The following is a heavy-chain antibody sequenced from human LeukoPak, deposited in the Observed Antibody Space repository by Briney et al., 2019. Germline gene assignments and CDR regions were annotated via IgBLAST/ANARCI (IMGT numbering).Heavy chain of an antibody. CDR3: ARSDYDILTGYYYFDY. Sequence: ASVKVSCKASGYTFTSYDINWVRRATGQGHEWMGWMNPNSGNTGYAQKFQGRVTITRNTSISTAYMELSSLRSEDTAVYYCARSDYDILTGYYYFDYWGQGTLVTVSS. V-gene: IGHV1-8*03. J-gene: IGHJ4*02. D-gene: IGHD3-9*01. CDR2: MNPNSGNT. CDR1: GYTFTSYD.